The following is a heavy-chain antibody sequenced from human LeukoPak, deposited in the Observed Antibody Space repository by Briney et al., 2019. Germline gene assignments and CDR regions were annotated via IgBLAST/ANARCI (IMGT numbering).Heavy chain of an antibody. CDR2: IRRKANSYAT. CDR3: ARRSAAKDAFDI. Sequence: GGSLRLSCAASGFTFSGSPMHWVRQASGKGLEWVGRIRRKANSYATAYAASVKGRFTISRDDSKNTAYLQMNSLRAEDTAVYYCARRSAAKDAFDIWGQGTMVTVSS. D-gene: IGHD6-25*01. J-gene: IGHJ3*02. V-gene: IGHV3-73*01. CDR1: GFTFSGSP.